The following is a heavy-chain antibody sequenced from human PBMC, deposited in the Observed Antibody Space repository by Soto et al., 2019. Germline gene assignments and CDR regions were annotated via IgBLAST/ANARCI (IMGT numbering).Heavy chain of an antibody. D-gene: IGHD6-13*01. CDR1: GGSISSHY. CDR2: IHYSGST. CDR3: ARAGWSSSWYFDY. Sequence: PSETLSLTCTVSGGSISSHYWSWIRQPPGKGLEWIGYIHYSGSTNYNPSLKSRVTISVDTSKNQLSLKLSSVTAADAAVYYCARAGWSSSWYFDYWGQGTLVTVSS. J-gene: IGHJ4*02. V-gene: IGHV4-59*11.